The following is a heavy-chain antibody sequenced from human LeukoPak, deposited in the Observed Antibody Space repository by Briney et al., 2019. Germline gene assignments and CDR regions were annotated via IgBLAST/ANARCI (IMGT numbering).Heavy chain of an antibody. D-gene: IGHD6-13*01. CDR3: APPPIAATGN. Sequence: PGRSLRLSCAASGFTFDDYAMHWVRQAPGKGLEWVSGISWNSGSIGYADSVRGRFTISRDNAKKSLYLQMNSLRAEDTAVYYCAPPPIAATGNWGQGTLVTVSS. CDR2: ISWNSGSI. J-gene: IGHJ4*02. CDR1: GFTFDDYA. V-gene: IGHV3-9*01.